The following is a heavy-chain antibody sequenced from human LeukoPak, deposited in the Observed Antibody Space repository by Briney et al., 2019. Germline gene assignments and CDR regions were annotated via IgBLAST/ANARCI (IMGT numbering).Heavy chain of an antibody. CDR1: GYSISSGYY. J-gene: IGHJ4*02. D-gene: IGHD3-22*01. CDR2: IYHSGST. CDR3: ARQYWDDSKFDY. V-gene: IGHV4-38-2*01. Sequence: SETLSLTCAVSGYSISSGYYWGWIRQPPGKGLEWIGSIYHSGSTYYNPSLKSRVTISVDTSKNQFSLKLSSVTAADTAVYYCARQYWDDSKFDYWGQGTLVTVSS.